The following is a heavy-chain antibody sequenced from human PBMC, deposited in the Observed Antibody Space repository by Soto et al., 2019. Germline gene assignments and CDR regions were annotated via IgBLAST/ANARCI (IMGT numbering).Heavy chain of an antibody. D-gene: IGHD1-26*01. CDR3: ARGRSLNS. CDR2: IKQDGSEQ. J-gene: IGHJ4*02. V-gene: IGHV3-7*01. Sequence: GGSLIVSCAVSGFSLSSYWMSWARQAPGKGLEWLANIKQDGSEQHYVDSVKGRFSISRDNAQNSLFLHMSSLRDEDTAVYYCARGRSLNSWGQGTLVTVSS. CDR1: GFSLSSYW.